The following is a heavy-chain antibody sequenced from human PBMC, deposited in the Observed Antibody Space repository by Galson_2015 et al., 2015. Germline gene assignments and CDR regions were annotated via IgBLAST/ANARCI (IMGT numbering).Heavy chain of an antibody. J-gene: IGHJ4*02. V-gene: IGHV3-23*01. D-gene: IGHD6-19*01. CDR3: AEGRGRPVAGTVYFNY. Sequence: SLRLSCAASGFTFSSYAMSWVRQAPGKGLEWVSAISGSGGSTYYADSVKGRFTISRDNSKNTLYLQMNSLRAEDTAVYYCAEGRGRPVAGTVYFNYWGQGTLVTVSS. CDR2: ISGSGGST. CDR1: GFTFSSYA.